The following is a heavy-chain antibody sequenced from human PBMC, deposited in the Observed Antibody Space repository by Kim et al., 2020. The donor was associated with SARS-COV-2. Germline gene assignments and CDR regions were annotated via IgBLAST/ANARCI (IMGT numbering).Heavy chain of an antibody. D-gene: IGHD2-2*01. CDR3: ARRGFYCSSTSCYDNYYYYGMDV. J-gene: IGHJ6*02. Sequence: GESLKISCKGSGYSFTSYWISWVRQMPGKGLEWMGRIDPSDSYTNYSPSFQGHVTISADKSISTAYLQWSSLKASDTAMYYCARRGFYCSSTSCYDNYYYYGMDVWGQGTTVTVSS. V-gene: IGHV5-10-1*01. CDR1: GYSFTSYW. CDR2: IDPSDSYT.